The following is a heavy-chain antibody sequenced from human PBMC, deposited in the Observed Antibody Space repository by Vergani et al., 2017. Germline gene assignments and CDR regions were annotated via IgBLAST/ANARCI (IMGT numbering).Heavy chain of an antibody. CDR1: GFTFSSYS. J-gene: IGHJ4*02. Sequence: EVQLVESGGGLVKPGGSLRLSCAASGFTFSSYSMNWVRQAPGKGLEWVSSISSSSSYIYYADSVKGRFTISRDNAKNSLYLQMNSLRTEDTAVYYCAKDFSGWDYFDYWGQGTLVTVSS. CDR2: ISSSSSYI. V-gene: IGHV3-21*01. D-gene: IGHD6-19*01. CDR3: AKDFSGWDYFDY.